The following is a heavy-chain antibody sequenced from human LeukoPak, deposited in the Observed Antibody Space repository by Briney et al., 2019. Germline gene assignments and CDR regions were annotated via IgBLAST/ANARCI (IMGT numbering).Heavy chain of an antibody. CDR2: IYYTGST. CDR1: GGSISSSGYY. D-gene: IGHD3-10*01. CDR3: ARVFDSGSQAYFYYMDV. Sequence: SETLSLTCSVSGGSISSSGYYWGWIRQPPGKGLEWIGRIYYTGSTYYNPSFKSRITISVDTSKNQFSLKVSSVTAADTAVYYCARVFDSGSQAYFYYMDVWGKGTTVTISS. J-gene: IGHJ6*03. V-gene: IGHV4-39*07.